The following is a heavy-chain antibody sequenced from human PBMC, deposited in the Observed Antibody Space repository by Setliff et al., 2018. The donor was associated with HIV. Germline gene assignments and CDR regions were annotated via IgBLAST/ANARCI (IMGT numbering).Heavy chain of an antibody. CDR1: GLIFSSYE. CDR2: ISSSGSTR. Sequence: GGSLRLSCAVSGLIFSSYEMNWVRQAPGKGLEWVSYISSSGSTRYYAVSVKGRFTISRDNAKNSLYLQMNSLRAEDTAVYYCAREEISYYFDYWGQGILVTVSS. J-gene: IGHJ4*02. V-gene: IGHV3-48*03. CDR3: AREEISYYFDY.